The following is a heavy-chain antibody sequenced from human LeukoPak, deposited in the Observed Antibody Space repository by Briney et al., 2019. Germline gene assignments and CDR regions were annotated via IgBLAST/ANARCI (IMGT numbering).Heavy chain of an antibody. D-gene: IGHD4-17*01. V-gene: IGHV4-39*01. CDR1: GGSISINSYY. CDR2: IYYSGST. J-gene: IGHJ4*02. Sequence: PSETLSLTCTVSGGSISINSYYWGWIRQPPGKGLEWIGSIYYSGSTYYNPSLKSRVTISVDTSKNQFSLKLSSMTAADTAVYYCARGYTHGEYDFGYLDYWGQGALVTVSS. CDR3: ARGYTHGEYDFGYLDY.